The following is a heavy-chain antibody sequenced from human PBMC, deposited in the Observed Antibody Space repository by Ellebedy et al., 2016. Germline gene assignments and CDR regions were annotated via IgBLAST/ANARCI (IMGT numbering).Heavy chain of an antibody. Sequence: SETLSLXXSVSGGSINSGDYYWSWIRQPPGKGLEWLGYIYYSGTTYYNTSLKSRITISVDTSKNRFSLRLSSVTAADTAVYFCARETDFWSDSSYFDYWGQGILVTISS. CDR2: IYYSGTT. CDR3: ARETDFWSDSSYFDY. J-gene: IGHJ4*02. V-gene: IGHV4-30-4*01. D-gene: IGHD3-3*01. CDR1: GGSINSGDYY.